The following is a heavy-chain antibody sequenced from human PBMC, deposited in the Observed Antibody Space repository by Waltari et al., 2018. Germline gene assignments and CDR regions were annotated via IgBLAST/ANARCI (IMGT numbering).Heavy chain of an antibody. Sequence: VQLVESGGGVVQPGGSMRLSCAAFGFTVSTNYMSCVRQAPGKGLEWVSVIYSGGSTYYADSVKGRFTISRDNSKNTLYLQMNSLRAEDTAVYYCARQGRGYSSSWPLDYWGQGTLVTVSS. J-gene: IGHJ4*02. CDR2: IYSGGST. CDR3: ARQGRGYSSSWPLDY. V-gene: IGHV3-66*04. CDR1: GFTVSTNY. D-gene: IGHD6-13*01.